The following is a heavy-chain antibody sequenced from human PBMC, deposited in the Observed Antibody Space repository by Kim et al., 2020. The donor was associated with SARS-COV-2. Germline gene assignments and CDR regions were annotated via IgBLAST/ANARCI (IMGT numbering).Heavy chain of an antibody. CDR1: GFTFSSYS. CDR3: ARDWGGAAGEYYYYGMDV. CDR2: ISSSSSYI. V-gene: IGHV3-21*01. D-gene: IGHD6-13*01. J-gene: IGHJ6*02. Sequence: GGSLRLSCAASGFTFSSYSMNWVRQAPGKGLEWVSSISSSSSYIYYADSVKGRFTISRDNAKNSLYLQMNSLRAEDTAVYYCARDWGGAAGEYYYYGMDVWGQGTTVTVSS.